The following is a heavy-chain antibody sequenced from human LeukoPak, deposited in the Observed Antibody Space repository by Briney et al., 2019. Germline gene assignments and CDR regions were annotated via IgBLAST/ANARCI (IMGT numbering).Heavy chain of an antibody. CDR1: GGSFSGYY. CDR3: ARGGSYFAYYYYYYGMDV. J-gene: IGHJ6*02. Sequence: PSETLSLTCAVYGGSFSGYYWSWIRHPPGKGLEWIGEINHSGSTNYNPSLKSRVTISVDTSKNQFSLKLSSVTAADTAVYYCARGGSYFAYYYYYYGMDVWGQGTTVTVSS. CDR2: INHSGST. V-gene: IGHV4-34*01. D-gene: IGHD1-26*01.